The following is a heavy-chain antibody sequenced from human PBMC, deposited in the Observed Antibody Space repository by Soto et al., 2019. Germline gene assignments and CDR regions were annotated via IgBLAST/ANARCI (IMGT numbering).Heavy chain of an antibody. V-gene: IGHV3-33*01. CDR1: GFTFSSYG. CDR2: IWYDGSNK. Sequence: GGSLRLSCAASGFTFSSYGMHWVRQAPGKGLEWVAVIWYDGSNKYYADSVKGRFTISRDNSKNTLYLQMNSLRAEDTAVYYCARDRVGYGDEGIDYWGQGTLVTVSS. CDR3: ARDRVGYGDEGIDY. D-gene: IGHD4-17*01. J-gene: IGHJ4*02.